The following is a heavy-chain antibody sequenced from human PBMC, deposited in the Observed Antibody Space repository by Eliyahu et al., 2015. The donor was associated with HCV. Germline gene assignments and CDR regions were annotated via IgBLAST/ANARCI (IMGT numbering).Heavy chain of an antibody. D-gene: IGHD6-19*01. CDR2: THXRGGT. V-gene: IGHV4-4*08. Sequence: QVQLQESGPGLVKPSETLSLTCTVSGGXXSSYYWXXXRQPPGKGLXWIXYTHXRGGTNSNPSLKSRVTISLDTSKNQFSLKLSSVTAADTAVYYCASGGGGIAVAGTGGWFDPWGQGTLVTVSS. CDR1: GGXXSSYY. CDR3: ASGGGGIAVAGTGGWFDP. J-gene: IGHJ5*02.